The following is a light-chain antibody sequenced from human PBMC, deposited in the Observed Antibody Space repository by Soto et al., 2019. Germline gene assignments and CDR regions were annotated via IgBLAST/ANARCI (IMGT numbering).Light chain of an antibody. Sequence: QPALTQPASVSGSPGQSITISCTGSSTDVGSYNDASWYQQHPGKAPKLMIYEVSYRPSGVSNRFSGSKSGNTASLTISGLQAEDEADYYCSSYTSSSTLVFGGGTKVTVL. V-gene: IGLV2-14*01. CDR2: EVS. CDR1: STDVGSYND. CDR3: SSYTSSSTLV. J-gene: IGLJ2*01.